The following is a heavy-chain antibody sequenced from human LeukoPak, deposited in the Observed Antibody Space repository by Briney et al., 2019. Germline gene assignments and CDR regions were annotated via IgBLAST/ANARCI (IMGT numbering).Heavy chain of an antibody. V-gene: IGHV1-2*02. Sequence: ASVKVSCKASGYTFTSYAMNWVRQAPGQGLEWMGWINPNSGGTNYAQKFQGRVTMTRDTSISTAYMELSRLGSDDTAVYYCAREYCSGGSCYGIDYWGQGTLVTVSS. CDR1: GYTFTSYA. CDR2: INPNSGGT. D-gene: IGHD2-15*01. CDR3: AREYCSGGSCYGIDY. J-gene: IGHJ4*02.